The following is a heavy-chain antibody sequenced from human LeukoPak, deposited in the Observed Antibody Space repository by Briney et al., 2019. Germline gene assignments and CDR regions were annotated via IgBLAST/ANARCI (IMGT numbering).Heavy chain of an antibody. CDR1: GGSISSSSYY. D-gene: IGHD3-3*01. V-gene: IGHV4-39*01. CDR2: IYYSGST. CDR3: ASLKSLQIFGVVISFLNLYGMDV. J-gene: IGHJ6*02. Sequence: PSETLSLTCTVSGGSISSSSYYWGWIRQPPGKGLEWIGSIYYSGSTYYNPSLKSRVTISVDTSKNQFSLKLSSVTAADTAVYYCASLKSLQIFGVVISFLNLYGMDVWGQGTTVTVSS.